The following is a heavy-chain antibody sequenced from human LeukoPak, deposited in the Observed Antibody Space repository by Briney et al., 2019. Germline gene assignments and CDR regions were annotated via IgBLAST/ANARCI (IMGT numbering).Heavy chain of an antibody. J-gene: IGHJ4*02. CDR2: IYYSGIT. Sequence: SETLSLTCTVSGGSISSSTYXWGXIRQPXXKXXEXIGTIYYSGITDYNPSLKSRVTISVDTSKNQFSLKLSSVTAADTAVYYCASYRSAYADYWGQGTLVTVSS. V-gene: IGHV4-39*01. CDR3: ASYRSAYADY. CDR1: GGSISSSTYX. D-gene: IGHD3-22*01.